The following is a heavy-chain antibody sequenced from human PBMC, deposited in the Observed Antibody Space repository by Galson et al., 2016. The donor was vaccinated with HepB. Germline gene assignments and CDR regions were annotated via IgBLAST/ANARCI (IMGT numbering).Heavy chain of an antibody. CDR3: AHLGSSSSWHFDY. CDR1: EFSLRSTGVG. J-gene: IGHJ4*02. V-gene: IGHV2-5*02. Sequence: PALVKPTQTLTLTCTCSEFSLRSTGVGVGWIRQPPGKALEWLALIFWDDDKRYSPSLKSRLTITKDTFNNQVVLTLTNVDPVDTATYFCAHLGSSSSWHFDYWGQGALVTVSS. D-gene: IGHD6-13*01. CDR2: IFWDDDK.